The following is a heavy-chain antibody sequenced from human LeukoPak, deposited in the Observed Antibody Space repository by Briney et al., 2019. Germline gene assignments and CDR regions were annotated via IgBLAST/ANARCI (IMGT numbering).Heavy chain of an antibody. CDR3: ARVVVRGVIKGLWDY. D-gene: IGHD3-10*01. V-gene: IGHV1-2*02. Sequence: GASVKVSCTASVYTFTGYYMHWVRQAPGQGGEWRGWINPNSGGTNYAQKFQGRVTMTRDTSSRTAYMELIRLRSDDTAVYYCARVVVRGVIKGLWDYWGQGTLVTVSS. J-gene: IGHJ4*02. CDR1: VYTFTGYY. CDR2: INPNSGGT.